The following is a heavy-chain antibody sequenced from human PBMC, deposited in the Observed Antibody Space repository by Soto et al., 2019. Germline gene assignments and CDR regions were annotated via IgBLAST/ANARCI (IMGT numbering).Heavy chain of an antibody. J-gene: IGHJ5*02. D-gene: IGHD2-15*01. CDR1: GFTFASYA. CDR3: AKGKAATVYSWFDP. CDR2: LSGGSDST. Sequence: EVPLLESGGGLVQPGGSLRLSCAASGFTFASYAMTWVRQAPGKGLEWVSALSGGSDSTFYADSVRGRFTISRDNSKNTLYLQMSSLRAEDTAVYYCAKGKAATVYSWFDPWGQGTLVTVSS. V-gene: IGHV3-23*01.